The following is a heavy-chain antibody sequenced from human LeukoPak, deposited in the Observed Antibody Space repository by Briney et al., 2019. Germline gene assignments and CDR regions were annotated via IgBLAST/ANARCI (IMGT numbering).Heavy chain of an antibody. Sequence: PGGSLRLSCAASGFTFSSYAMNWVRQAPGKRLEWVSVLSDSGGVTYYADSAKGRFTISRDNSKNTLYLQMNSLRAEDTAVYYCAKGSSNGCYSPIDYWGQGTLVTVSS. D-gene: IGHD2-2*02. J-gene: IGHJ4*02. V-gene: IGHV3-23*01. CDR3: AKGSSNGCYSPIDY. CDR2: LSDSGGVT. CDR1: GFTFSSYA.